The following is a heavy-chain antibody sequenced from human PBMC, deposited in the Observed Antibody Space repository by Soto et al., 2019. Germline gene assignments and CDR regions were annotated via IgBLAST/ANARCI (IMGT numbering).Heavy chain of an antibody. CDR2: ISSSSSYI. CDR3: AREATTVTPLGDYYYMDV. J-gene: IGHJ6*03. CDR1: GFTFSSYS. V-gene: IGHV3-21*01. D-gene: IGHD4-17*01. Sequence: GGSLRLSCAASGFTFSSYSMNWVRQAPGKGLEWVSSISSSSSYIYYADSVKGRFTITRDNAKNSLYLQMKSLRAEDTAVYYCAREATTVTPLGDYYYMDVWGKGTTVTVSS.